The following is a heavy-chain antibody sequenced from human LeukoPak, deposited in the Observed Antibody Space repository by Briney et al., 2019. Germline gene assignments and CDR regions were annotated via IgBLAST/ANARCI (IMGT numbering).Heavy chain of an antibody. CDR1: GYTFTSYG. CDR3: ARELEGGTGSYYFDY. V-gene: IGHV1-69*13. CDR2: IIPIFGTA. D-gene: IGHD3/OR15-3a*01. J-gene: IGHJ4*02. Sequence: SVKVSCKASGYTFTSYGISWVRQAPGQGLEWMGGIIPIFGTANYAQKFQGRVTITADESTSTAYMELSSLRSEDTAVYYCARELEGGTGSYYFDYWGQGTLVTVSS.